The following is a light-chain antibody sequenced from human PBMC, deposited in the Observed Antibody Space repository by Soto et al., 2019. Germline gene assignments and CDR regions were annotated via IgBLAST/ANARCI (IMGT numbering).Light chain of an antibody. Sequence: TVLTQSPGTLSLSPGERATLSCRASQSVSNTYLAWYQQKPCQSPRLLIDGAASRATGIPDRFSGSGSGTDFTLTIARLEPADVAEYYGHYFGSSPFPFGPGTKVDIE. CDR2: GAA. CDR3: HYFGSSPFP. J-gene: IGKJ3*01. V-gene: IGKV3-20*01. CDR1: QSVSNTY.